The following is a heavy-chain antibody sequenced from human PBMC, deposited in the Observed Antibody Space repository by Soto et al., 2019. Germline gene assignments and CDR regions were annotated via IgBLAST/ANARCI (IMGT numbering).Heavy chain of an antibody. CDR3: ASIAAPGTTHFDH. CDR1: GGSLGSSSYY. J-gene: IGHJ4*02. CDR2: IYYSGNT. D-gene: IGHD6-13*01. V-gene: IGHV4-39*01. Sequence: SETLSLTCTVSGGSLGSSSYYWGWIRQSPGKGLEWIGNIYYSGNTFYNPSLKSRVTISVDTSKNQFYLHLSSVTAADTAIFYCASIAAPGTTHFDHWGQGALVTVSS.